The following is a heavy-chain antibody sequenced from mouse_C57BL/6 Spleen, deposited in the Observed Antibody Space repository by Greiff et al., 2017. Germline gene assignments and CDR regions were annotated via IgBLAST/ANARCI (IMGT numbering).Heavy chain of an antibody. CDR3: ARGYDGVMDY. J-gene: IGHJ4*01. Sequence: LVKPGASVKISCKASGYAFSSSWMNWVKQRPGKGLEWIGRIYPGDGDTNYNGKFKGKATLTADKSSSTAYMQLSSLTSEDSAVYFCARGYDGVMDYWGQGTSVTVSS. D-gene: IGHD2-2*01. CDR2: IYPGDGDT. CDR1: GYAFSSSW. V-gene: IGHV1-82*01.